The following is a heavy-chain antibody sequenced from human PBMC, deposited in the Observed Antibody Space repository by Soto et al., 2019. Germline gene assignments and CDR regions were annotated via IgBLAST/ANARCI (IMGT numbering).Heavy chain of an antibody. CDR2: IRRDGGEE. CDR1: GFTFSYYW. CDR3: AIAATYLDSSFYSDVFDI. D-gene: IGHD3-22*01. J-gene: IGHJ3*02. Sequence: VQLMESGGCLVQPGGSLRLSCAASGFTFSYYWMTWVRQSPGTPREWLAKIRRDGGEEHYVDSVKGRFSVSSYNAKVSLYLQMNRLRIEDTAVYYCAIAATYLDSSFYSDVFDIWGQGKMVSLPS. V-gene: IGHV3-7*05.